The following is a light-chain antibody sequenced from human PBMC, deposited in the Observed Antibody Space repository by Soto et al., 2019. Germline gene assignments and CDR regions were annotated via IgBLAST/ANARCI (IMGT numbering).Light chain of an antibody. Sequence: AIQMTQFPSSLSASVGDRVTITCRANQDIRSDLGWYQQKPGRAPQVLIYGASYLQSGVPSRFSGYGSGTDFTLIITNLQPEDFATYYCLQDYTYPRTFGQGTRVEIK. V-gene: IGKV1-6*01. CDR1: QDIRSD. J-gene: IGKJ1*01. CDR3: LQDYTYPRT. CDR2: GAS.